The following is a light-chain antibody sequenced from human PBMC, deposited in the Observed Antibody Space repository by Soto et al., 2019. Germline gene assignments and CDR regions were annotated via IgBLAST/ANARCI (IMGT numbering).Light chain of an antibody. CDR2: AAS. CDR1: QFIDDF. Sequence: DIQVTQSPSSLSASVGDRVTITCRASQFIDDFLNWFQQRPGKAPKLLIYAASSLQSGVPSRFSGSASGTDFTLTITNLQPEDFATYYCQHSYVTPWTFGQGTKVEIQ. CDR3: QHSYVTPWT. V-gene: IGKV1-39*01. J-gene: IGKJ1*01.